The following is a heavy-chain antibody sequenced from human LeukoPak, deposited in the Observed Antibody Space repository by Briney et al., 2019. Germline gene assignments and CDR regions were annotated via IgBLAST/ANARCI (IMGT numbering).Heavy chain of an antibody. J-gene: IGHJ4*02. CDR3: ARGGTFGVDISDY. CDR2: ISSSSSNT. V-gene: IGHV3-21*01. Sequence: GGSLRLSCAVSGFTFSTYSMTWVRQAPGKGLEWVSSISSSSSNTYYADSVKGRFTISRDNAKNSLYLQMNSLRAEDTAVYYCARGGTFGVDISDYWGQGTLVTVSS. CDR1: GFTFSTYS. D-gene: IGHD3-3*01.